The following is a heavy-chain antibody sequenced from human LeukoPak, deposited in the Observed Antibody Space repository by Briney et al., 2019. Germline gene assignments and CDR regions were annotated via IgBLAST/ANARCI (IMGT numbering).Heavy chain of an antibody. V-gene: IGHV1-69-2*01. J-gene: IGHJ4*02. CDR3: ATARFGELFSPFDY. CDR2: VDPEDGET. Sequence: ASVKISCKVSGYTFTDYYMHWVQQAPGKGLEWMGLVDPEDGETIYAEKFQGRVTITADTSTDTAYMELSSLRSEDTAVYYRATARFGELFSPFDYWGQGTLVTVSS. D-gene: IGHD3-10*01. CDR1: GYTFTDYY.